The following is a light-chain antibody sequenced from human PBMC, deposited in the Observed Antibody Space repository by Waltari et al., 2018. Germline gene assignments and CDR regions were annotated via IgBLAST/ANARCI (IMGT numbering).Light chain of an antibody. Sequence: DIQMTQFPSILSASVGDSVTITCRASQTIGASLAWYQQNPGNAPRLLIHRASSLQSGAPLRFSGSGSGTEFNLTISSLQPDDFAIYHCQQSHTYPITFGPGTTVDIQ. CDR2: RAS. V-gene: IGKV1-5*03. CDR1: QTIGAS. J-gene: IGKJ3*01. CDR3: QQSHTYPIT.